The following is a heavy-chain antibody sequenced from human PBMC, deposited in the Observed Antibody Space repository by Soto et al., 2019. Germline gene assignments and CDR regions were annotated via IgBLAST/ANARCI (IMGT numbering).Heavy chain of an antibody. CDR1: GGAISGYY. D-gene: IGHD3-3*01. CDR2: IYSSGGT. CDR3: ARGQRFSDSFDP. V-gene: IGHV4-4*07. Sequence: PSETLSLTCTVSGGAISGYYWTWIRQPAGKGLEWLGRIYSSGGTKYNPSLKSRVDMSLDMSKNQFSLRLNSVTAADTAVYYGARGQRFSDSFDPWGQGTLVTVSS. J-gene: IGHJ5*02.